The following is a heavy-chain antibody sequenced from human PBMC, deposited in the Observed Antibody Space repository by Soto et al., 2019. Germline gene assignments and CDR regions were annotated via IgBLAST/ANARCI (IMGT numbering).Heavy chain of an antibody. V-gene: IGHV4-59*01. CDR1: GGSISSYY. CDR2: IYYSGST. Sequence: SETLSLTCTVSGGSISSYYWSWIRQPPGKGLEWIGYIYYSGSTNYNPSLKSRVTISVDTSKNQFSLKLSSVTAADTAVYYCASSTNPNGSYDGYYYYYYGMDVWGQGTTVT. CDR3: ASSTNPNGSYDGYYYYYYGMDV. J-gene: IGHJ6*02. D-gene: IGHD1-26*01.